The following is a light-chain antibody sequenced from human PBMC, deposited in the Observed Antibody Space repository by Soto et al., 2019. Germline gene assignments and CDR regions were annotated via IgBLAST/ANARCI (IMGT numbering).Light chain of an antibody. CDR1: QSVNTY. J-gene: IGKJ5*01. V-gene: IGKV3-11*01. Sequence: EIVLTQSPATLSLSPGERATLSCRASQSVNTYLAWYQQKPGQAPRLLISDASNRASGIPARFSGSGSGTDFTLTISSLEPEDFAVYYCQQRYNWPPITFGQGTRLEIK. CDR3: QQRYNWPPIT. CDR2: DAS.